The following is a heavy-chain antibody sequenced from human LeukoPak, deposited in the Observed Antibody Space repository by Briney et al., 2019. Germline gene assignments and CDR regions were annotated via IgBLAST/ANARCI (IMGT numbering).Heavy chain of an antibody. V-gene: IGHV4-38-2*02. CDR3: ARDPFTIFGVGDWYFDL. CDR1: GFTFSDPY. Sequence: PGGSLRLSCEASGFTFSDPYMSWIRQPPGKGLEWIGSIYYSGSTYYNPSLKSRVTISVDTSKNQFSLKLSSVTAADTAVYYCARDPFTIFGVGDWYFDLWGRGTLVTVSS. D-gene: IGHD3-3*01. J-gene: IGHJ2*01. CDR2: IYYSGST.